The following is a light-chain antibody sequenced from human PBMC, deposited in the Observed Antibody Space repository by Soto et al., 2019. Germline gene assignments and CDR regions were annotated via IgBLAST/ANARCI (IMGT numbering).Light chain of an antibody. CDR3: QDSSTSPWP. Sequence: TQSPGPLSLSPGERATLSCRAVQSVTSTYMAWYQQKPGQAPRLLIYATSFRATGIPDRFRGSGSGTDFTLTISSLAPEDSAVYYCQDSSTSPWPFGQGTKVEIK. CDR2: ATS. CDR1: QSVTSTY. V-gene: IGKV3-20*01. J-gene: IGKJ1*01.